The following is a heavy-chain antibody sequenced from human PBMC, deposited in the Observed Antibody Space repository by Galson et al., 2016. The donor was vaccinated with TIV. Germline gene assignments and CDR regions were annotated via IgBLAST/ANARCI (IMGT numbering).Heavy chain of an antibody. CDR1: GGSISSGGYY. CDR3: ARGVYCTSFDCFFGWFDP. V-gene: IGHV4-31*03. CDR2: IFNTGGA. D-gene: IGHD2-8*01. Sequence: TLSPTCTVSGGSISSGGYYWSWIRHHPGKGLEWIGDIFNTGGASYNPSLKNRISISVDTSKKHLSLKLSSVTAADTAVYYCARGVYCTSFDCFFGWFDPWGQGTLVTVSS. J-gene: IGHJ5*02.